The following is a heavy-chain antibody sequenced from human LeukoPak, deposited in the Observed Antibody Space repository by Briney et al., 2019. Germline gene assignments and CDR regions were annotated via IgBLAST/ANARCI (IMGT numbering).Heavy chain of an antibody. CDR1: GASITTYY. V-gene: IGHV4-4*09. D-gene: IGHD3-16*01. CDR2: IHHSGNT. J-gene: IGHJ4*02. CDR3: SAGGARHLDY. Sequence: SETLSLTCNVSGASITTYYWGWIRQPPGKGLEWIGFIHHSGNTNINPYLKSRVTMSVDTSTDQISLKVTSVTAADTAVYYCSAGGARHLDYWGQGTLVAVSS.